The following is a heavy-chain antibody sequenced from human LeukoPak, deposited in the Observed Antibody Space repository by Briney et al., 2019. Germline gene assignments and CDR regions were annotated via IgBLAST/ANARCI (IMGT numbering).Heavy chain of an antibody. CDR1: GGSISSSSYY. Sequence: SETLSLTCTVSGGSISSSSYYWGWIRQSPGKGLEWIGSIYYSGSTYYNPSLKSRVTISVDTSKNQFSLKLSSVTAADTAVYYCARQGGSSWPPQEKEEFDYWGQGTLVTVSS. D-gene: IGHD6-13*01. J-gene: IGHJ4*02. CDR3: ARQGGSSWPPQEKEEFDY. V-gene: IGHV4-39*01. CDR2: IYYSGST.